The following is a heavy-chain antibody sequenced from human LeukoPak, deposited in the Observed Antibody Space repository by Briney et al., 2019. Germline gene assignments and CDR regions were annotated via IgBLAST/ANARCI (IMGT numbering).Heavy chain of an antibody. Sequence: GRSLRLSCAASGFTFSSYWMTWVRQAPGKGLEWVAIIKLDEIEKYYVDSVKGRFTISRDNAKSSLSLQMNSLRAEDTAVYYCAGGRGDLRGQGTLVTVSS. J-gene: IGHJ4*02. CDR1: GFTFSSYW. V-gene: IGHV3-7*01. D-gene: IGHD2-21*02. CDR3: AGGRGDL. CDR2: IKLDEIEK.